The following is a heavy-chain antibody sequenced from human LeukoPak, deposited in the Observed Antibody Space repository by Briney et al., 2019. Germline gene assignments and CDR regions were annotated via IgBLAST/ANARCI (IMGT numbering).Heavy chain of an antibody. CDR2: ISSSGSTI. D-gene: IGHD6-13*01. CDR3: ARGEQQLARTKYFQH. J-gene: IGHJ1*01. CDR1: GFTFSDYY. V-gene: IGHV3-11*01. Sequence: PGGSLRLSCAASGFTFSDYYMSWIRQAPGKGLEWVSYISSSGSTIYYADSVKGRFTISRDNAKNSLYLQMNSLRAEDTAVYCCARGEQQLARTKYFQHWGQGTLVTVSS.